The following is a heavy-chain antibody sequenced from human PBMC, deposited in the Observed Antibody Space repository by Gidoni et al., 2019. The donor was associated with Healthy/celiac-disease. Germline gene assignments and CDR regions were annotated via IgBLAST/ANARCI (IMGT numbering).Heavy chain of an antibody. V-gene: IGHV4-39*01. CDR3: ARSHRDINWFDP. Sequence: GLEWIGSIYYSGSTYYNPSLKSRVTISVDTSKNQFSLKLSSVTAADTAVYYCARSHRDINWFDPWGQGTLVTVSS. D-gene: IGHD2-15*01. J-gene: IGHJ5*02. CDR2: IYYSGST.